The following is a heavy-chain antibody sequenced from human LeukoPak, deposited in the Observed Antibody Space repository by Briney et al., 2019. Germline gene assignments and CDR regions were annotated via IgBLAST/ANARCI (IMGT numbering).Heavy chain of an antibody. CDR2: ISWDGGST. CDR1: GFTFDDYT. J-gene: IGHJ5*02. D-gene: IGHD3-22*01. CDR3: AKDQIITMIVGGNWFDP. V-gene: IGHV3-43*01. Sequence: GGSLRLSCAASGFTFDDYTMHWVRQAPGKGLEWVSLISWDGGSTYYADSVKGRFTISRDNSKNTLYLQMNSLRAEDTAVYYCAKDQIITMIVGGNWFDPWGQGTLVTVSS.